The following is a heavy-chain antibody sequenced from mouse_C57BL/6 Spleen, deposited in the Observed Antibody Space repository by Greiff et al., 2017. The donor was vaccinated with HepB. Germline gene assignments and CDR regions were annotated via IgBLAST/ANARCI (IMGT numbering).Heavy chain of an antibody. V-gene: IGHV1-69*01. D-gene: IGHD1-1*01. J-gene: IGHJ2*01. CDR3: ARGHGSSYDY. CDR2: IDPSDSYT. CDR1: GYTFTSYW. Sequence: QVQLQQSGAELVMPGASVKLSCKASGYTFTSYWMHWVKQRPGQGLEWIGEIDPSDSYTNYNQKFKGKSTLTVDKSSSTAYMQLSSLTSEDSAVYYCARGHGSSYDYWGQSTTLTVSS.